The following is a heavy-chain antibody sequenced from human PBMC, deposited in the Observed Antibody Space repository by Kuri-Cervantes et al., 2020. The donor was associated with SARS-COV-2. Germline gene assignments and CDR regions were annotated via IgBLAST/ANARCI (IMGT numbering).Heavy chain of an antibody. Sequence: ESLKISCTVSGGSISSSSYYWGWIRQPPGKGLEWVGEINHSGSTNYNPSLKSRVTISVDTSKNQFSLKLSSVTAADTAVYYCARSVCSGGSCRLKGGPYYFDYWGQGTLVTVSS. J-gene: IGHJ4*02. D-gene: IGHD2-15*01. CDR2: INHSGST. CDR3: ARSVCSGGSCRLKGGPYYFDY. CDR1: GGSISSSSYY. V-gene: IGHV4-39*07.